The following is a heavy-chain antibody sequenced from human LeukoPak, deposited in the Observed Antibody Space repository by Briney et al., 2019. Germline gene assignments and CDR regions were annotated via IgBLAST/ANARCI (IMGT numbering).Heavy chain of an antibody. V-gene: IGHV3-33*01. J-gene: IGHJ4*02. CDR2: IWYDGSNK. Sequence: PGRSLRLSCAASGFTFSSYGMHWVRQAPGEGLEWVTIIWYDGSNKYYTDSVKGRFTISRDNSKNTLYLQLNRLRAEDTAVYYCARDSSSQRFFDYWGQGTLVTVSS. CDR1: GFTFSSYG. CDR3: ARDSSSQRFFDY. D-gene: IGHD6-6*01.